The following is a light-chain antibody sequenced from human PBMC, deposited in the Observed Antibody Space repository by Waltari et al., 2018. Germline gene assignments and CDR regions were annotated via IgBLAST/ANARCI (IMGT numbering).Light chain of an antibody. J-gene: IGLJ3*02. CDR3: AAWDDSLNGRWV. CDR2: RSD. Sequence: QSVLTQPPSVSGTPGQRVPISCSGSHPNIGNNLVNWYQQFPGKAPKLLIYRSDQRPSGAPDRFSGSKSGTSASLAISGLQSEDEADYYCAAWDDSLNGRWVFGGGTKVTVL. V-gene: IGLV1-44*01. CDR1: HPNIGNNL.